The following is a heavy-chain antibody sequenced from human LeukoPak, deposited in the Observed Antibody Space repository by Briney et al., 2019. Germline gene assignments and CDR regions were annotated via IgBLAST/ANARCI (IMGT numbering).Heavy chain of an antibody. Sequence: SETLSLTCTVSGGSTSSYYWSWIRQPPGKGLEWIGYTYYSGSTNYNPSLKSRVTISVDTSKNQFSLKLSSVTAADTAMYYCARGLTTVTTDFDYWGQGTLVTVSS. CDR1: GGSTSSYY. J-gene: IGHJ4*02. D-gene: IGHD4-17*01. CDR2: TYYSGST. V-gene: IGHV4-59*01. CDR3: ARGLTTVTTDFDY.